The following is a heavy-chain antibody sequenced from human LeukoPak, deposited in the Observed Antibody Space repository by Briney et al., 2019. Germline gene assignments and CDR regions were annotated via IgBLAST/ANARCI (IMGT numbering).Heavy chain of an antibody. CDR2: IRYDGSNK. D-gene: IGHD6-13*01. J-gene: IGHJ4*02. V-gene: IGHV3-30*02. CDR1: GFTFSSYG. Sequence: SGGSLRLSCAASGFTFSSYGMHWVRQAPGKGLEWVAFIRYDGSNKYYADSVKGRFTISRDNSKNTLYLQMNSLRAEDTAVYYCAKAGTGYSSSWYVYWGQGTLVTVSS. CDR3: AKAGTGYSSSWYVY.